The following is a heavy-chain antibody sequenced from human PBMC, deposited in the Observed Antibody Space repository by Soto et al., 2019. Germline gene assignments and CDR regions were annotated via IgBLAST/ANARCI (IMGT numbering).Heavy chain of an antibody. V-gene: IGHV3-74*01. CDR1: GFTFSSYW. J-gene: IGHJ6*02. CDR3: AREGGHYYYGMDV. CDR2: INSDGSST. Sequence: GSLRLSCAASGFTFSSYWMHWVRQAPGKGLVWVSRINSDGSSTSYADSVKGRFTISRDNAKNTLYLQMNSLRAEDTAVYYCAREGGHYYYGMDVWGQGTTVTVSS.